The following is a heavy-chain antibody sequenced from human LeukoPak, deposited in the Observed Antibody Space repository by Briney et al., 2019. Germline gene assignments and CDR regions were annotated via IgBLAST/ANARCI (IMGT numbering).Heavy chain of an antibody. J-gene: IGHJ3*02. V-gene: IGHV3-43*02. CDR3: ARGEIVGYCSGGSCYRPIDI. Sequence: PGGSLRLSCAASGFTFDDYAMHWVRQAPGKGLEWVSLISGDGGSTYYADSVKGRFTISRDNVKNSLFLQMNSLRAEDTALYYCARGEIVGYCSGGSCYRPIDIWGQGTMVTVSS. D-gene: IGHD2-15*01. CDR1: GFTFDDYA. CDR2: ISGDGGST.